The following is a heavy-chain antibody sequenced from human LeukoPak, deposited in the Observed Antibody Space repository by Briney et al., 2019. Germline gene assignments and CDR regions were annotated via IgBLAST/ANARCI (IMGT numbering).Heavy chain of an antibody. Sequence: PGGSLRLSCAASRVTFSNYWMHWVRQAPGKGLVWVSRINSVGSSTIYADSVSGRFTISRDNARNTLYLQMNSLRAEDTAVYYCASHGDYDAFDIWGQGTMVTVSS. V-gene: IGHV3-74*01. CDR1: RVTFSNYW. D-gene: IGHD4-17*01. J-gene: IGHJ3*02. CDR3: ASHGDYDAFDI. CDR2: INSVGSST.